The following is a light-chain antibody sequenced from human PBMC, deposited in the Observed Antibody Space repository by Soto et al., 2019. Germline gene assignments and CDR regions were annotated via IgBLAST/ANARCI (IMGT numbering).Light chain of an antibody. Sequence: DLQMTQSPSTLSASVGDRVTITCRASQSISTWLAWYQQKPGKAPKLLIYKASSLEGGVPSRLSGSGSGTEFNITISSLQPDDFATYYCQQYNTYPLTFGGGTTVEIK. CDR2: KAS. V-gene: IGKV1-5*03. J-gene: IGKJ4*01. CDR3: QQYNTYPLT. CDR1: QSISTW.